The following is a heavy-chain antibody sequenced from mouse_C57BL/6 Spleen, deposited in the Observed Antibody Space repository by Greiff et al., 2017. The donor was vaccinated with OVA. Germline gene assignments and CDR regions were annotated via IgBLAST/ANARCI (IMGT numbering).Heavy chain of an antibody. D-gene: IGHD1-1*01. Sequence: VQLKESGPGLVAPSQSLSITCTVSGFSLTSYAISWVRQPPGKGLEWLGVIWTGGGTNYNSALKSRLSISKDNSKSQVFLKMNSLQTDDTARYYCARNPTVVATEAMDYWGQGTSVTVSS. V-gene: IGHV2-9-1*01. CDR1: GFSLTSYA. CDR3: ARNPTVVATEAMDY. J-gene: IGHJ4*01. CDR2: IWTGGGT.